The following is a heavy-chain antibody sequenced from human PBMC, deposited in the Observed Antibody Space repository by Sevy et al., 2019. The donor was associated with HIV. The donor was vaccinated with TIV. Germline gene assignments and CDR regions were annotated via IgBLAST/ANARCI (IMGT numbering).Heavy chain of an antibody. CDR1: GFTFRTYA. CDR2: ISGSGGDT. CDR3: AKDAYYYDGSGYSMSQWYYGMDV. D-gene: IGHD3-22*01. V-gene: IGHV3-23*01. J-gene: IGHJ6*02. Sequence: GESLKISCAASGFTFRTYAMSWVRQAPGKGLEWVSDISGSGGDTYYADSMKGRFTISRDNSKNTLYLQMSSLRAEDTAVYYCAKDAYYYDGSGYSMSQWYYGMDVWGQGTTVTVSS.